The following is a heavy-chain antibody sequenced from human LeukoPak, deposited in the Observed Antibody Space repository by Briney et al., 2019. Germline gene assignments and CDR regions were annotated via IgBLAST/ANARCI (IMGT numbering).Heavy chain of an antibody. Sequence: GGSLRLSCAASGFTFSSYAMHGVRQAPGKGLEWVAVISYDGSNKYYADSVKGRFTISRDNSKNTLYLQMNSLRAEDTAVYYCASSSSMASFDAFDIWGQGTMVTVSS. J-gene: IGHJ3*02. V-gene: IGHV3-30-3*01. CDR3: ASSSSMASFDAFDI. CDR2: ISYDGSNK. CDR1: GFTFSSYA. D-gene: IGHD2/OR15-2a*01.